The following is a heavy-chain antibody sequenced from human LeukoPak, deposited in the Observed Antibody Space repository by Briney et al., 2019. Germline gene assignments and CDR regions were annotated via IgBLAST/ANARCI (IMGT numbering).Heavy chain of an antibody. D-gene: IGHD2-2*01. CDR1: GGSIDSYC. CDR2: IYYTGST. CDR3: ARVYQSAEYYFDY. Sequence: SETLSLTCTVSGGSIDSYCWSWIRQPPGKGLEWIGYIYYTGSTEYHPSLKSRVTISLDTSKNQFSLKLTSVTAADTAVYYCARVYQSAEYYFDYWGQGNLVSVSS. V-gene: IGHV4-59*01. J-gene: IGHJ4*02.